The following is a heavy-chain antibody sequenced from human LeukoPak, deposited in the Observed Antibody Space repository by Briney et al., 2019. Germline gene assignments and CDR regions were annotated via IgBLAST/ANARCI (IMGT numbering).Heavy chain of an antibody. J-gene: IGHJ3*02. D-gene: IGHD6-19*01. CDR2: ISYDGSNK. CDR3: ASPRLGGAFDI. CDR1: GFTFSSYG. Sequence: GRSLRLSCAASGFTFSSYGMHWVRQAPGKGLEWVAVISYDGSNKYYADSVKGRFTISRDNSKNTLYLQMNSLRAEDTAVYYCASPRLGGAFDIWGQGTMVTVSS. V-gene: IGHV3-30*03.